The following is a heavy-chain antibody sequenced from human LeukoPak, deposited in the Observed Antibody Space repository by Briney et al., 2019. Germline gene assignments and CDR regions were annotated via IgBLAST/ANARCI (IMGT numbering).Heavy chain of an antibody. V-gene: IGHV4-59*01. CDR3: ARVEYYDSSGSPYYYMDV. D-gene: IGHD3-22*01. Sequence: PSETLSLTCTVSGGSISSYYWSWLRQPPGKGLEWIGYIYYSGSTNYNPSLKSRVTISVDTSKNQFSLKLSSVTAADTAVYYCARVEYYDSSGSPYYYMDVWGKGTTVTVSS. CDR1: GGSISSYY. J-gene: IGHJ6*03. CDR2: IYYSGST.